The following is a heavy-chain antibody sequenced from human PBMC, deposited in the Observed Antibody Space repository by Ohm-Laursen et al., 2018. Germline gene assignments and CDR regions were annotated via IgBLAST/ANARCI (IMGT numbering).Heavy chain of an antibody. CDR1: GFTFSSYE. J-gene: IGHJ4*02. Sequence: SLRLSCAASGFTFSSYEMNWVRQAPGKGLEWVSYISSSGSTIYYADPVKGRLTISRDNAKNSLYLQMNSLRAEDTAVYYCARESGNTGGFDYWGQGTLVTVSS. CDR2: ISSSGSTI. V-gene: IGHV3-48*03. D-gene: IGHD1-26*01. CDR3: ARESGNTGGFDY.